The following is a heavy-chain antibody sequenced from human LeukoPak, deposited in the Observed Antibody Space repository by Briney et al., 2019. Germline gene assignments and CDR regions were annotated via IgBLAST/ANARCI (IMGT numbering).Heavy chain of an antibody. CDR3: VRRTGNYFDY. CDR1: GFALSSHA. V-gene: IGHV3-64D*09. Sequence: SGGSLRLSCSASGFALSSHAMHRVRQAPGKALEYVSAISYNGGSTYYANSVKDRFTISRDNSKNTLYLQMSSLRPEDTAVFYCVRRTGNYFDYWGQGTLVTVSS. J-gene: IGHJ4*02. D-gene: IGHD3/OR15-3a*01. CDR2: ISYNGGST.